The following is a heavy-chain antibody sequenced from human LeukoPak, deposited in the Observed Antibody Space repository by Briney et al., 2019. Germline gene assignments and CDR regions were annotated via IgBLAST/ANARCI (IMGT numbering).Heavy chain of an antibody. CDR3: ARQYCSSTSCQEFDP. Sequence: SETLSLTCTVSGGSISNYYWSWIRQPPGKGLEWIGYIYYSGSTNYNPSLKSRVTISVDTSKNQFSLKLSSVTAADTAVYYCARQYCSSTSCQEFDPWGQGTLVTVSS. CDR2: IYYSGST. CDR1: GGSISNYY. J-gene: IGHJ5*02. D-gene: IGHD2-2*01. V-gene: IGHV4-59*08.